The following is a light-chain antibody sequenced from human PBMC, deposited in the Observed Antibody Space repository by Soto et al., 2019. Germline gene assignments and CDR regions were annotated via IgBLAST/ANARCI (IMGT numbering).Light chain of an antibody. CDR1: QSVSTRY. Sequence: ESMLTQSPGTLSLSPGERATLSCRASQSVSTRYLAWYQQKPGQAPRLLIYGASIRAAGIPDRFSGSGSGTDFTLTISRLEPEAFAVYYCHQFASSPLAFTFGQGTKLEI. CDR2: GAS. V-gene: IGKV3-20*01. J-gene: IGKJ2*01. CDR3: HQFASSPLAFT.